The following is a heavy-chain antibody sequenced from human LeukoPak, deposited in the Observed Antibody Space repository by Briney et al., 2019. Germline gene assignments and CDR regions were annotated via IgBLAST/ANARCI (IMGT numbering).Heavy chain of an antibody. D-gene: IGHD6-13*01. CDR2: IYYSGST. V-gene: IGHV4-31*03. Sequence: SETLSLTCTVSGGSISSGGYYWSWLRQHPGKGLEWIGYIYYSGSTYYNPSLKSRVTISVDTSKNQFSLKLSSVTAADTAVYYCARDPSERYCSSSWYGMDVWGQGTTVTVSS. CDR3: ARDPSERYCSSSWYGMDV. CDR1: GGSISSGGYY. J-gene: IGHJ6*02.